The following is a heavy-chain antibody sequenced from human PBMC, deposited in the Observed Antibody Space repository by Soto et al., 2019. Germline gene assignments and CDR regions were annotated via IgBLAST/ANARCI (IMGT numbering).Heavy chain of an antibody. Sequence: EVQLLESGGGLVQPGGSLRLSCAASGFTFSNFAMTWVRQAPGKGLEWVSEISGSGGSTYYSDSVKGRFTISRDNSKNTLYLQMNSRRAEDTAVYYCAKGEQVDTTTRPGGLDYWGQGTLVTVSS. CDR1: GFTFSNFA. CDR2: ISGSGGST. V-gene: IGHV3-23*01. CDR3: AKGEQVDTTTRPGGLDY. J-gene: IGHJ4*02. D-gene: IGHD5-18*01.